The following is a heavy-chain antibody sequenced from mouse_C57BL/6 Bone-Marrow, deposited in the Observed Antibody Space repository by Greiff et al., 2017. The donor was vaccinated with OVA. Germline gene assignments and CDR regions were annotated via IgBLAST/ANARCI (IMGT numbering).Heavy chain of an antibody. J-gene: IGHJ4*01. CDR2: IDPSDSDT. CDR3: ARVCGSSFYYAMDY. Sequence: QVQLQQPGAELVRPGSSVKLSCKASGYTFTSYWMHWVKQRPIQGLEWIGNIDPSDSDTHYNQKFKDKATLTVDKSSSTAYMQLSSLTSEDSAVYYCARVCGSSFYYAMDYWGQGTSVTVSS. D-gene: IGHD1-1*01. V-gene: IGHV1-52*01. CDR1: GYTFTSYW.